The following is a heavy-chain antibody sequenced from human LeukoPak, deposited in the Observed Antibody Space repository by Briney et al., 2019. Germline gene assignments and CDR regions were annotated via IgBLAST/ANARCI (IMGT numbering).Heavy chain of an antibody. J-gene: IGHJ4*02. D-gene: IGHD1-1*01. CDR2: ISNSSSYI. CDR3: ARDVERLAQMPYYCDY. CDR1: GFTFSSYS. Sequence: GGSLRLSCAASGFTFSSYSMNWVRQAPGKGLEWVSSISNSSSYIYYADSVKGRFTISRDNAKNSLYLQMNSVRAEDTAVYYCARDVERLAQMPYYCDYWGQGTLVTVSS. V-gene: IGHV3-21*01.